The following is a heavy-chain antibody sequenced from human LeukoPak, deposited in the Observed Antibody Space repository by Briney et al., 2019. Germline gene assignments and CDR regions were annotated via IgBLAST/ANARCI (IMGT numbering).Heavy chain of an antibody. J-gene: IGHJ6*03. V-gene: IGHV3-7*01. CDR1: GFTFSSYW. Sequence: PGGSLRLSCAASGFTFSSYWMSWVRQAPGKGLEWVANIKQDGSEKYYVDSVKGRFTISRDNAKNSLYLQMNSLRAEDTAVYYCAREGGPSYDSSGYRSPLYYYYYMDVWGKGTTVTVSS. D-gene: IGHD3-22*01. CDR2: IKQDGSEK. CDR3: AREGGPSYDSSGYRSPLYYYYYMDV.